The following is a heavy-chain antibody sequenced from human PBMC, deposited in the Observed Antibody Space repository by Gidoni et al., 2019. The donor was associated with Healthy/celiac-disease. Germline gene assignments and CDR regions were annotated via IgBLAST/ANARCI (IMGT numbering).Heavy chain of an antibody. D-gene: IGHD6-13*01. V-gene: IGHV4-39*01. CDR1: GGSISSSSYY. Sequence: QLQLQESGPGLVKPSETLSLTCTVSGGSISSSSYYWGWIRQPPGKGLEWLGSIYYSGSTYYNPSLKSRVTISVDTSKNQFSLKLSSVTAADTAVYYCARPSSIAAAGFDYRGQGTLVTVSS. CDR3: ARPSSIAAAGFDY. CDR2: IYYSGST. J-gene: IGHJ4*02.